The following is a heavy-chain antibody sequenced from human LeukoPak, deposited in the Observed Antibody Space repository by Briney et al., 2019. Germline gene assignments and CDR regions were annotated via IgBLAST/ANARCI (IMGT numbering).Heavy chain of an antibody. V-gene: IGHV3-43D*03. J-gene: IGHJ4*02. D-gene: IGHD3-10*01. CDR2: ISWDGGST. Sequence: GGSLRLSCAASGFTFDDYAMHWVRQAPGKGLGWVSLISWDGGSTYYADSVKGRFTISRDNSKNSLYLQMNSLRAEDTALYYCAKDRYYGSGSYYRGYFDYWGQGTLVTVSS. CDR1: GFTFDDYA. CDR3: AKDRYYGSGSYYRGYFDY.